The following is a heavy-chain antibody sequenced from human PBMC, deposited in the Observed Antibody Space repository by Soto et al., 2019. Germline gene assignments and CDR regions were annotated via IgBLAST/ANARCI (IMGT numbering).Heavy chain of an antibody. CDR1: GYTFTSYY. CDR2: INPSGGST. J-gene: IGHJ4*02. D-gene: IGHD3-22*01. CDR3: ARDAQNYYDSSGSLFEY. V-gene: IGHV1-46*01. Sequence: ASVKVSCKASGYTFTSYYMHWVRQAPGQGLEWMGIINPSGGSTSYAQKFQGRVTMTRDTSTSTVYMELSRLRSEDTAVYYCARDAQNYYDSSGSLFEYWGQGTLVNVS.